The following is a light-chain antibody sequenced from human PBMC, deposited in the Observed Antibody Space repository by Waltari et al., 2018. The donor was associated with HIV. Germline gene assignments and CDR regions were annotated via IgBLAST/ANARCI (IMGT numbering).Light chain of an antibody. CDR1: NSDVGKYDF. Sequence: QSALTQPASVSGSPDQSVNLSCTGTNSDVGKYDFVSWYQHNPGQAPNLIIYDVNTRPSGVSLRFSGSKSGNTASLTISGLQAEDEANYYCCSYAGGPFVFGSGT. J-gene: IGLJ1*01. CDR2: DVN. V-gene: IGLV2-23*02. CDR3: CSYAGGPFV.